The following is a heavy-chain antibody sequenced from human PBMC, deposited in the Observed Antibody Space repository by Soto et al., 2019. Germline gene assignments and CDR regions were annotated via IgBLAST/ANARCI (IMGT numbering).Heavy chain of an antibody. Sequence: GGSLRLSCAASGFTFSSYGMHGVRQAPGKGLEWVAVISYDGSNKYYADSVKGRFTISRDNSKNTLYLQMNSLRAEDTAVYYCAKDRGYDFWSGYYPHWDYYYGMDVWGQGTTVTVSS. CDR1: GFTFSSYG. CDR2: ISYDGSNK. CDR3: AKDRGYDFWSGYYPHWDYYYGMDV. J-gene: IGHJ6*02. D-gene: IGHD3-3*01. V-gene: IGHV3-30*18.